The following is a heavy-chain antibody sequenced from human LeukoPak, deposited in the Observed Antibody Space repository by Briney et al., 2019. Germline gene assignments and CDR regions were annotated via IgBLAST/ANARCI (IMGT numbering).Heavy chain of an antibody. Sequence: ASVKVSCKASGYTFTSYYMHWVRQAPGQGLEWMGIINPSGGSTSYAQKFQGRVTMTRDTSTSTAYMELRSLRSDDTAVYYCARSPHSSSWTGPVDYWGQGTLVTVSS. CDR2: INPSGGST. CDR1: GYTFTSYY. CDR3: ARSPHSSSWTGPVDY. J-gene: IGHJ4*02. V-gene: IGHV1-46*01. D-gene: IGHD6-13*01.